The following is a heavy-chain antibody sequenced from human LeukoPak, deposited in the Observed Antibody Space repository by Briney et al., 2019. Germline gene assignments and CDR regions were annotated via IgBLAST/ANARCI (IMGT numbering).Heavy chain of an antibody. J-gene: IGHJ4*02. D-gene: IGHD2-8*01. CDR3: AKRDTNGRFYFDY. Sequence: GSPRLSCAASGSTFRSYAMSWVCQAPWKGLDWVSAISSGGDATYYADSVKGRFTISRDNSKNTLYLQMNSLRAEDTAVYYCAKRDTNGRFYFDYWDQG. V-gene: IGHV3-23*01. CDR1: GSTFRSYA. CDR2: ISSGGDAT.